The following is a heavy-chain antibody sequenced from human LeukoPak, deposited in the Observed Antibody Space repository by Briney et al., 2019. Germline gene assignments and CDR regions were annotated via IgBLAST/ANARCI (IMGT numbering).Heavy chain of an antibody. D-gene: IGHD3-3*01. CDR2: LNPSGGST. CDR3: ARDRTITIFGVVPRPRGGFDP. CDR1: GYTFTSYY. J-gene: IGHJ5*02. V-gene: IGHV1-46*01. Sequence: ASVKVSCKASGYTFTSYYTHWVRQAPGQALEWMGILNPSGGSTSYAQKFQGRVTMTRDTSTSTVYMELSSLRSEDTAVYYCARDRTITIFGVVPRPRGGFDPWGQGTLVTVSS.